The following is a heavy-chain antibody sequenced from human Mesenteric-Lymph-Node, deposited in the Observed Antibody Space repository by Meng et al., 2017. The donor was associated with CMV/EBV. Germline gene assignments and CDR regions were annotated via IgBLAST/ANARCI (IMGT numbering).Heavy chain of an antibody. CDR3: ARGRRITIFGVVTKPIDY. CDR2: ISSSRSYI. CDR1: GFTLSSYN. D-gene: IGHD3-3*01. J-gene: IGHJ4*02. V-gene: IGHV3-21*06. Sequence: GGSLRLSCEASGFTLSSYNMNWVRQAPGKGLEWVSSISSSRSYIYYADSVKGRFTISRDNAKNSLYLQMNSLRAEDTAVYYCARGRRITIFGVVTKPIDYWGQGTLVTVSS.